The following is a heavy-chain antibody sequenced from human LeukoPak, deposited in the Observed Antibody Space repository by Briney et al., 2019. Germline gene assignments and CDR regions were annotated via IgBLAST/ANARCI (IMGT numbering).Heavy chain of an antibody. J-gene: IGHJ6*02. D-gene: IGHD3-22*01. CDR3: GRGLRNSYGPLVMDGMDV. CDR1: GFTVSSNY. Sequence: PGGSLRLSCAASGFTVSSNYMSWVRQAPGKGLEWVSVIYSDESTYYADSVKGRFTISRDNSKNTLYLQMNSLRPEDTAVYYYGRGLRNSYGPLVMDGMDVWGQGTTVTVSS. CDR2: IYSDEST. V-gene: IGHV3-66*01.